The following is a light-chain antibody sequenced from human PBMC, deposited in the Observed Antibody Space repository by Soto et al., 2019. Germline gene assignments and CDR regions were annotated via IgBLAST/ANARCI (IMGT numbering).Light chain of an antibody. CDR1: QSISDT. V-gene: IGKV3-15*01. CDR3: QQYNDWPWT. CDR2: GAS. J-gene: IGKJ1*01. Sequence: EVVMTQSPATLSVSPGGRATISCRASQSISDTLAWYQQKPGQAPRLLIHGASARAPGFPARFSGSGSGTDFTLTISSLQSEDFAVYYCQQYNDWPWTFGKGTKADIK.